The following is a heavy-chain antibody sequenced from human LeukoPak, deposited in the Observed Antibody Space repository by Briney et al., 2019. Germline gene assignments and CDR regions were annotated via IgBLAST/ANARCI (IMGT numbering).Heavy chain of an antibody. CDR2: VKEDGSEK. J-gene: IGHJ4*02. D-gene: IGHD5-24*01. Sequence: PGGSLRLSCASSGFTFSSYWMTWVRQAPGTGLEWVANVKEDGSEKYYVGSVKGRFTISRDNAKSSLYLQMDSLRAEDTAVYYCARMMASIPRGVPDYWGQGTLVTVSS. CDR1: GFTFSSYW. CDR3: ARMMASIPRGVPDY. V-gene: IGHV3-7*01.